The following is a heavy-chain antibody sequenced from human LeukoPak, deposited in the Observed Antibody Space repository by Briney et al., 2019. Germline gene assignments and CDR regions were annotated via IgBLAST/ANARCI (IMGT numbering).Heavy chain of an antibody. Sequence: SVKVSCQASGGTFSSYAISWVRQAPGQGLEWMGRIIPILGIANYAQKFQGRVTITADKSTSTAYMELSSLRSEDTAVYYCAREGIAVAPDAFDIWGQGTMVTVSS. J-gene: IGHJ3*02. V-gene: IGHV1-69*04. D-gene: IGHD6-19*01. CDR3: AREGIAVAPDAFDI. CDR1: GGTFSSYA. CDR2: IIPILGIA.